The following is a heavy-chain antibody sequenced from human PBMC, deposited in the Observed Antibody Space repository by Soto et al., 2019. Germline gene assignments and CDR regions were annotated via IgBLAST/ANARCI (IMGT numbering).Heavy chain of an antibody. CDR3: TRSAISPYGGLIGPFDY. Sequence: QVQLAQSGAEERKPGASVKVSCEATGYTFTAYAMHWVRQAPGQRLEWMGWINPANGNTKYSQKFQGRLTITSDTSANTVYMELHSLTSEDTAMYYCTRSAISPYGGLIGPFDYWGQGNLVTVSS. CDR1: GYTFTAYA. D-gene: IGHD3-16*02. V-gene: IGHV1-3*05. CDR2: INPANGNT. J-gene: IGHJ4*02.